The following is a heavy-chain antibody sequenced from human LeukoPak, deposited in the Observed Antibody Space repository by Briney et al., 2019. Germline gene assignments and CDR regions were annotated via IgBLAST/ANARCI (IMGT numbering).Heavy chain of an antibody. CDR3: AKDKVGALDY. D-gene: IGHD1-26*01. J-gene: IGHJ4*02. Sequence: GGSLRLSCAASGFTFSNYDMHWVRQATGKGLEWVSAIGSAGDTYNADSVKGRFTISRDNSKNTLYLQMNSLRAEDTAVYYCAKDKVGALDYWGQGTLVTVSS. CDR1: GFTFSNYD. V-gene: IGHV3-13*01. CDR2: IGSAGDT.